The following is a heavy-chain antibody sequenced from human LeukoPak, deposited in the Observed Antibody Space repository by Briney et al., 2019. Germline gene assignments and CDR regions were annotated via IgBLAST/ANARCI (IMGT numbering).Heavy chain of an antibody. V-gene: IGHV3-30*03. CDR2: ISYDGSNK. CDR3: AVPSASMDV. D-gene: IGHD2-2*01. J-gene: IGHJ6*02. CDR1: GFTFSSYG. Sequence: GGSLRLSCAASGFTFSSYGMHWVRQATGKGLEWVAVISYDGSNKYYADSVKGRFTISRDNSKNTLYLQMNSLRAEDTAVYYCAVPSASMDVWGQGTTVTVSS.